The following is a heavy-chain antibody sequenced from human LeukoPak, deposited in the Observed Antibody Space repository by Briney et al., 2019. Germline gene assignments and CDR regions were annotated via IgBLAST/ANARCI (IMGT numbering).Heavy chain of an antibody. D-gene: IGHD1-14*01. J-gene: IGHJ4*02. V-gene: IGHV4-39*07. CDR1: GGSISSSTYY. CDR3: ARTKRNSSVPLGY. CDR2: ISYSGST. Sequence: PSETLSLTCTVSGGSISSSTYYWGWIRQPPGKGLEWIGTISYSGSTYYNPSLKSRVTISVDTSKNQFSLKLSSVTAADTAMYYCARTKRNSSVPLGYWGQGTLVTVSS.